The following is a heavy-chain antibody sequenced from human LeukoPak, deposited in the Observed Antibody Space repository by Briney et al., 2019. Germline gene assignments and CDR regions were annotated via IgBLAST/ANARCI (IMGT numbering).Heavy chain of an antibody. CDR3: AREGARDDFVVVPAALDF. CDR1: NGSIGSYY. CDR2: IHRTGST. Sequence: SETLSLTGTVSNGSIGSYYWTWIRQPAGKGLVWIGRIHRTGSTNYNPSLTSRVIMSIDTSKNQFSLRLTSVTAADTAVYYCAREGARDDFVVVPAALDFWGLGTLVTVSS. V-gene: IGHV4-4*07. D-gene: IGHD2-2*01. J-gene: IGHJ4*02.